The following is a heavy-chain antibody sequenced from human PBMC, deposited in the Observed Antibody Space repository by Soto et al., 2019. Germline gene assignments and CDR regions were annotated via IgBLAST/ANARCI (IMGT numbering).Heavy chain of an antibody. J-gene: IGHJ4*02. CDR2: MSSIRGGSYT. CDR3: ARALETMATTPVYFDS. CDR1: GFIFNDYY. V-gene: IGHV3-11*03. D-gene: IGHD5-12*01. Sequence: PGGSLRLSCAASGFIFNDYYIHWIRQAPGKGLEWVSYMSSIRGGSYTKYADSVKGRFTISRDSAKNSLYLQINSLRAEDTAVYYCARALETMATTPVYFDSWAQGTLVTVSS.